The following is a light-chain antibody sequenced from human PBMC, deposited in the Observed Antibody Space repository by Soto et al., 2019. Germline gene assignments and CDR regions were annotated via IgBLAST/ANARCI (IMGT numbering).Light chain of an antibody. J-gene: IGKJ1*01. CDR1: QAIRNY. CDR3: QQYDKLVT. Sequence: DVQMTQSPSSLSASIGDRVTITCQASQAIRNYLNWYQQKPGKAPDLLIHDASNLETGVPSRFSGSGSGTVFTFTISSLQPEDIATYYCQQYDKLVTFGQGTKV. V-gene: IGKV1-33*01. CDR2: DAS.